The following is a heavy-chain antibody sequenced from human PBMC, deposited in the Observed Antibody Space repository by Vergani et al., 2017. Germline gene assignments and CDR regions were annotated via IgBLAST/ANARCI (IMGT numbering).Heavy chain of an antibody. CDR2: IYYSGSS. CDR1: GGSISSYY. D-gene: IGHD6-19*01. J-gene: IGHJ5*02. V-gene: IGHV4-59*01. Sequence: QVQLQESGPGLVKPSETLSLTCTVSGGSISSYYWSWIRQPPGKGLEWIGYIYYSGSSNYNPSLKSRVTISVDTSKNQFSLKLSSVTAADTAVDYCARGVAVAPDWFDPWGQGTLVTVSS. CDR3: ARGVAVAPDWFDP.